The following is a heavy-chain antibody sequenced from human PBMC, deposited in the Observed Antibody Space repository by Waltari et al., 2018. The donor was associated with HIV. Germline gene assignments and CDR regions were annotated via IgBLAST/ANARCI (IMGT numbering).Heavy chain of an antibody. CDR2: IYHSGST. CDR1: GGSISSSNCF. J-gene: IGHJ4*02. CDR3: ASTGYTYGLDY. D-gene: IGHD5-18*01. V-gene: IGHV4-39*01. Sequence: QLQLQESGPGLVKPSETLSLTCTVSGGSISSSNCFWGWIRQPPGKGLECIGSIYHSGSTYYNPSLKSRVTISVDTSKSQFSLKLSSVTAADTAVYYCASTGYTYGLDYWGQGTLVTVSS.